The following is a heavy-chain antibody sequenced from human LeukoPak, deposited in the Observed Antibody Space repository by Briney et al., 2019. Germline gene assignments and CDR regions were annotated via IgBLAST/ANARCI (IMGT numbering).Heavy chain of an antibody. Sequence: SETLSLTCAVSGGSVSSNNWWTWVRQPPGKGLEWIGEIYHSGSTNYHPSLKSRVTISVDKSKNQFSLRLGSVTAADTAVYYCARAVGASEETKIWGQGTLVTVSS. D-gene: IGHD1-26*01. J-gene: IGHJ4*02. CDR2: IYHSGST. V-gene: IGHV4-4*02. CDR3: ARAVGASEETKI. CDR1: GGSVSSNNW.